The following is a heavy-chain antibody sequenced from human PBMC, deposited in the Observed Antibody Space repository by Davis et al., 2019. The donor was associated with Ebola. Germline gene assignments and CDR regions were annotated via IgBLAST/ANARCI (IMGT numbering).Heavy chain of an antibody. D-gene: IGHD3-10*01. Sequence: SETLSLTCTVSGGSISSYYWSWIRQPPGKGLEWIGYIYYSGRTYYNPSLKSRVTISVDTSKNQFSLKLSSVTAADTAVYYCARSFIIPYFDYWGQGTLVTVSS. CDR3: ARSFIIPYFDY. J-gene: IGHJ4*02. CDR1: GGSISSYY. CDR2: IYYSGRT. V-gene: IGHV4-59*06.